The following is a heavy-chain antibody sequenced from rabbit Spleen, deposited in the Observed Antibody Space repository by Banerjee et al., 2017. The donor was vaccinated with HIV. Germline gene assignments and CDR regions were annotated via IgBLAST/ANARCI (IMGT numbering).Heavy chain of an antibody. CDR1: GFSFSSSYY. V-gene: IGHV1S45*01. D-gene: IGHD2-1*01. J-gene: IGHJ2*01. CDR2: ISTFGSA. Sequence: QEQLEESGGDLVKPEGSLTLTCTASGFSFSSSYYMYWVRQAPGKGLEYIGWISTFGSAYYAKWVNGRFTISSHNAQNTLYLQLSSLTGADTATYFCARGSMFVRGIGDYLPDAFDPWGQGTLVPS. CDR3: ARGSMFVRGIGDYLPDAFDP.